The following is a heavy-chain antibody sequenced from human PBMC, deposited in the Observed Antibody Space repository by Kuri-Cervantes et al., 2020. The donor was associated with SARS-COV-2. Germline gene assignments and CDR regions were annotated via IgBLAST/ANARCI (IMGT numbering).Heavy chain of an antibody. D-gene: IGHD2/OR15-2a*01. CDR1: GGSISSSNW. CDR3: ATNIDFGSGWYDP. J-gene: IGHJ5*02. Sequence: SETLSLTCAVSGGSISSSNWWSWVRQPPGKGLEWIGEIYHSGSTNYNPSLKSRVTISVDTSRNQFSLKLTSVTAADTAVYFCATNIDFGSGWYDPWGQGTRVTVSS. CDR2: IYHSGST. V-gene: IGHV4-4*02.